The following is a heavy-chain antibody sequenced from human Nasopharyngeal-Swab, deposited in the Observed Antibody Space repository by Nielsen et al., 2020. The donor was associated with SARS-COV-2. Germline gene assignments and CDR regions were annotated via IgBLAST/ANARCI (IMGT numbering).Heavy chain of an antibody. V-gene: IGHV1-46*01. Sequence: WVRQAPGQGLEWMSIINPTDGSTSYAQKFEGRVTMTRVTSTSTVYMELNSLRSEDTAVYYCARVLPFRITGTSGMDVWGQGTTVTVSS. D-gene: IGHD1-7*01. CDR2: INPTDGST. CDR3: ARVLPFRITGTSGMDV. J-gene: IGHJ6*02.